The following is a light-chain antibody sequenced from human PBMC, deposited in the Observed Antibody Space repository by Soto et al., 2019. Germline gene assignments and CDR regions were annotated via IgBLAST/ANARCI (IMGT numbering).Light chain of an antibody. V-gene: IGKV1-8*01. CDR1: QDISSY. CDR2: AAS. Sequence: AIRMTQSPSSLSASTGDRVTITCRASQDISSYLAWYQQKPGKAPKLLIYAASTLQSGVTSMFSGSGSGTSFSLTIHSLQPEDFATYYCQQTFNLPRTFCPGNKVDIK. J-gene: IGKJ1*01. CDR3: QQTFNLPRT.